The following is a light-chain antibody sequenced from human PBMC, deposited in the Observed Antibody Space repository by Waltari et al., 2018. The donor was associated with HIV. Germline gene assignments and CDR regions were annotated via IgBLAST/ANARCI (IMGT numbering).Light chain of an antibody. V-gene: IGKV3-15*01. J-gene: IGKJ3*01. CDR1: QSIGTG. CDR3: QQYHNWPPLT. Sequence: IFMTQSPVNVSLSPGERASFTCRASQSIGTGLAWYQYRPGQAPRLLIYDASTRAPGIAVRFSASGSGTDFTLFINGLHSEDCATYFCQQYHNWPPLTFGPGTKMEIK. CDR2: DAS.